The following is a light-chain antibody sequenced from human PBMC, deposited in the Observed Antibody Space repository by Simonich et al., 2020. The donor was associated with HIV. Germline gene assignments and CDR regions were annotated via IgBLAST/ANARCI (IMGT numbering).Light chain of an antibody. Sequence: HSALTRPASVSGSPGQSIPISCPGRSSDIGGYNYVSWYQHHPGKAPKLMIYDVRKRPSGVSNRFSGSKAGNTASLTISGLQDEDEADYYCSSHTSSSSVIFGGGTKLTVV. CDR2: DVR. CDR1: SSDIGGYNY. CDR3: SSHTSSSSVI. J-gene: IGLJ2*01. V-gene: IGLV2-14*03.